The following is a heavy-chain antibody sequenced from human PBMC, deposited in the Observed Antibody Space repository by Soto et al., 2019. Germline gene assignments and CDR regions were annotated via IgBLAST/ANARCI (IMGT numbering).Heavy chain of an antibody. CDR2: IYYSGST. J-gene: IGHJ4*02. V-gene: IGHV4-59*08. Sequence: TVSGGSISSYYWSWIRQPPGKGLEWIGYIYYSGSTNYNPSLKSRVTISVDTSKNQFSLKLSSVTAADTAVYYCARAPFGPNIYFAYWGQGTLVTVSS. CDR1: GGSISSYY. CDR3: ARAPFGPNIYFAY. D-gene: IGHD3-3*01.